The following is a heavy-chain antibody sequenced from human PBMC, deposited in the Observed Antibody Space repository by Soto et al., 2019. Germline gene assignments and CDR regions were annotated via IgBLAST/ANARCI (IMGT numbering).Heavy chain of an antibody. CDR1: GFTFSSYA. V-gene: IGHV3-23*01. Sequence: GGALRLSFAASGFTFSSYAMSWVLQAPGKXLXXVSAISGSGGSKSSPHSVKRRSTLSTHTSNTTLYLQINSPRAHPTALYYCPKREGDGVCCRGSYYYGMDAWGQGTTVTVSS. CDR2: ISGSGGSK. D-gene: IGHD2-8*01. J-gene: IGHJ6*02. CDR3: PKREGDGVCCRGSYYYGMDA.